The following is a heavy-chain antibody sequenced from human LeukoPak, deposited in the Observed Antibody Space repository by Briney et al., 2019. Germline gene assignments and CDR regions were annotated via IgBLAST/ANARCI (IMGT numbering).Heavy chain of an antibody. CDR1: GFTFSDYW. Sequence: GGSLRLSCAASGFTFSDYWMHSVRQAPGKGLGWVSRIKTDGRSKNYAATVKGRFTISRDNAKNTLYLHMNSLRDEDTAVYYCARGRIGGCTDYWGQGTLVTVSS. CDR2: IKTDGRSK. J-gene: IGHJ4*02. CDR3: ARGRIGGCTDY. V-gene: IGHV3-74*01. D-gene: IGHD6-19*01.